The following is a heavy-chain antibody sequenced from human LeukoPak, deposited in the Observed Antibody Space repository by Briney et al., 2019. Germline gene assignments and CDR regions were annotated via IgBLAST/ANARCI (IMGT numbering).Heavy chain of an antibody. CDR2: ISYDGSNK. CDR3: ARDPGGHLDY. CDR1: GFTFSSYA. D-gene: IGHD2-15*01. J-gene: IGHJ4*02. Sequence: PGRSLRLSCAAPGFTFSSYAMHWVRQAPGKGLEWVAVISYDGSNKYYADSVKGRFTISRDNSKNTLYLQMNSLRAEDTAVYYCARDPGGHLDYWGQGTLVTVSS. V-gene: IGHV3-30-3*01.